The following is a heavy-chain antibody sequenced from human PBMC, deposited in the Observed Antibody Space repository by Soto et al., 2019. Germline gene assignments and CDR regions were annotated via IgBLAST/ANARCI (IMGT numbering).Heavy chain of an antibody. CDR1: GFTFSSFA. J-gene: IGHJ4*02. Sequence: PGGSLRLSCAASGFTFSSFAMSWVRQAPGKGLEWLSGITFSGAYTYYAESVKGRFTISRDNSKNTLFLEMNSLRAEDTALYYCANLGTVGVFEHWGQGAQVTVSS. CDR3: ANLGTVGVFEH. V-gene: IGHV3-23*01. D-gene: IGHD1-26*01. CDR2: ITFSGAYT.